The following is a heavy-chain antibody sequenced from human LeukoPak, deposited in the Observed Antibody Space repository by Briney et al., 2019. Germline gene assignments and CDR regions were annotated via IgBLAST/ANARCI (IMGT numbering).Heavy chain of an antibody. J-gene: IGHJ4*02. V-gene: IGHV3-13*01. Sequence: GGSLRLSCAASGFTFSSYDMHWVRQATGKGLEWVSAIGTAGDTYYPGSVKGRFTISRENAKNSLYLQMNSLRAGDTAVYYCARDKKSGESSEIDYWGQGTLVTVSS. D-gene: IGHD3-10*01. CDR2: IGTAGDT. CDR3: ARDKKSGESSEIDY. CDR1: GFTFSSYD.